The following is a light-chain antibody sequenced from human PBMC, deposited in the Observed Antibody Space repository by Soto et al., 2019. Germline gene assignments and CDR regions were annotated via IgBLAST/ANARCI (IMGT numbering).Light chain of an antibody. Sequence: ENVLTQSPGTLSLSPGERATLSCRASQSLSSTHLAWYQQKPGQSPRLLMYEAYRRATGIPDRFSGSGSGTDFTLTISRLEPEDFAVYYCQQFGSSPYTFGPGTTVDLK. J-gene: IGKJ3*01. CDR2: EAY. CDR1: QSLSSTH. CDR3: QQFGSSPYT. V-gene: IGKV3-20*01.